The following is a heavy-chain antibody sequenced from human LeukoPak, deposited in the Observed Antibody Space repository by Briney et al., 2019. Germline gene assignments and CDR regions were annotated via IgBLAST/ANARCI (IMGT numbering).Heavy chain of an antibody. Sequence: GGSLRLSCTTSGFMFDDYAMSWVRQAPGKGLEWVSGINWDGGSTVYADAVKGRFTIARDNAENSLFLQMDSLRAEDPALYYSAKVPGEAATLSSYYYGLDVWGQGTTVTVSS. CDR1: GFMFDDYA. J-gene: IGHJ6*02. D-gene: IGHD2-15*01. CDR3: AKVPGEAATLSSYYYGLDV. CDR2: INWDGGST. V-gene: IGHV3-20*04.